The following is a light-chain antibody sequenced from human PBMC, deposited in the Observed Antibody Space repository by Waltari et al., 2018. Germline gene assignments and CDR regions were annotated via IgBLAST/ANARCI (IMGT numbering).Light chain of an antibody. CDR2: AAS. V-gene: IGKV1-5*01. Sequence: DIQMTQSPSTLSASVGDRVIITCRASQSISTWLAWYQQKPGKAPKLLIFAASSLQTGVPSRFSGSGSGTEFTLTISSLQPDDFATYYCQQYNSYSPYTFGQGTKLEIK. CDR1: QSISTW. CDR3: QQYNSYSPYT. J-gene: IGKJ2*01.